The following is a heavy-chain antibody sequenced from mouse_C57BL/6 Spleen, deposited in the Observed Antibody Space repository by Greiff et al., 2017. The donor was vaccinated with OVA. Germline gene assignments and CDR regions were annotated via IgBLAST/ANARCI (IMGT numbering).Heavy chain of an antibody. CDR2: IYPRDGST. CDR3: ARNFYYGSSYRYFDV. D-gene: IGHD1-1*01. V-gene: IGHV1-85*01. Sequence: VQLVESGPELVKPGASVKLSCKASGYTFTSYDINWVKQRPGQGLEWIGWIYPRDGSTKYNEKFKGKATLTVDTSSSTAYMELHSLTSEDSAVYFCARNFYYGSSYRYFDVWGTGTTVTVSS. CDR1: GYTFTSYD. J-gene: IGHJ1*03.